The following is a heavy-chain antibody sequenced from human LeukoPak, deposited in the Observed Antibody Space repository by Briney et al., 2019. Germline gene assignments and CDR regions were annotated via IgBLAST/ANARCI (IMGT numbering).Heavy chain of an antibody. CDR3: ARGRYGSLY. J-gene: IGHJ4*02. CDR1: GGSFSGYY. Sequence: SETLSLTCAVYGGSFSGYYWSWIRQPPGKGLEWIGEINHSGSTNYNPSLKSRVTISVDTSKNQFSLKLSSVTAADTAVYYCARGRYGSLYWGQGTLVTVSS. D-gene: IGHD3-16*01. CDR2: INHSGST. V-gene: IGHV4-34*01.